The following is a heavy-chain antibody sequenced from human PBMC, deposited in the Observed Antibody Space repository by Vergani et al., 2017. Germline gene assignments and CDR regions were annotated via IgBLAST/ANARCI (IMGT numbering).Heavy chain of an antibody. CDR3: ASPPHRGIAVALGHWXFDL. V-gene: IGHV4-4*02. J-gene: IGHJ2*01. CDR1: GGSLSSSNW. CDR2: IYHSGST. D-gene: IGHD6-19*01. Sequence: QVQLPESGPGLVKPSGTLSLTCAVSGGSLSSSNWWSWVRQPPGKGLGWIGEIYHSGSTNYNPSLKSRVTIAVDKSKKQFSLELSSVTAADTAVYYCASPPHRGIAVALGHWXFDLWGRGTLVTVSS.